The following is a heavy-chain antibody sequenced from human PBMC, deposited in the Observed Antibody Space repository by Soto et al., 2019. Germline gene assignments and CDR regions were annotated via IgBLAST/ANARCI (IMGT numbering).Heavy chain of an antibody. V-gene: IGHV1-69*02. Sequence: QVQLVQSGAEVKKPGSSVKVSCKASGGTFSSYTISWVRQAPGQGLEWMGRIIPILGIANYAQKFQGRVTITAYKSTSTAYMELSILRSEDTAVYYCANHYGDYGDFQHCGQGTLVTVSS. J-gene: IGHJ1*01. CDR1: GGTFSSYT. CDR3: ANHYGDYGDFQH. D-gene: IGHD4-17*01. CDR2: IIPILGIA.